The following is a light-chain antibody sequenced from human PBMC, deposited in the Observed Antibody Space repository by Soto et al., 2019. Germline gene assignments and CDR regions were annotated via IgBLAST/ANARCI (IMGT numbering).Light chain of an antibody. CDR2: EGS. CDR3: CSYAGSSVA. J-gene: IGLJ2*01. V-gene: IGLV2-23*01. Sequence: QSPLTQPASVSGAPGQSITISCTGTSSDVGSYNLVSWYQQHPGKAPKLMIYEGSKRPSGVSNRFSGSKSGNTASLTISGVQAEDEAEYYCCSYAGSSVAFGGGIKLTVL. CDR1: SSDVGSYNL.